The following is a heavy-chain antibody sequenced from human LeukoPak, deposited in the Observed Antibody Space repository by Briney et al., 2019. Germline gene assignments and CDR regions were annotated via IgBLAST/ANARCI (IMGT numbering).Heavy chain of an antibody. J-gene: IGHJ6*03. CDR2: INWNSGST. Sequence: TGGSLRLSCAASGFTFDDYGMSWVRQAPGKGLEWVSGINWNSGSTSYAGSVKGRFTISRDNAKNSLYLQMNSLRAEDTAVYYCAKKELLWFGELYYYYMDVWGKGTTVTISS. V-gene: IGHV3-20*04. CDR3: AKKELLWFGELYYYYMDV. CDR1: GFTFDDYG. D-gene: IGHD3-10*01.